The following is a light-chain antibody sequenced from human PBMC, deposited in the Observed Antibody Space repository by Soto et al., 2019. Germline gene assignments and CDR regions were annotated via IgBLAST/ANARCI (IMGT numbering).Light chain of an antibody. CDR2: LNSDGSH. V-gene: IGLV4-69*01. CDR1: SGHSSYA. Sequence: QLVLTQSPSASASLGASVKITCTLSSGHSSYAIAWHQQQPEKGPRYLMKLNSDGSHSKGDGISDRFSGSSSGAERYLTISSLQSEDEADYYCQTWGTSVVFGGGTKVTVL. J-gene: IGLJ2*01. CDR3: QTWGTSVV.